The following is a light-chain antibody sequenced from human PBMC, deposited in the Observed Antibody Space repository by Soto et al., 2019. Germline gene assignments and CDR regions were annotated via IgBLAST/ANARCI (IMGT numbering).Light chain of an antibody. CDR3: HHYNSYSEA. CDR1: QGISSY. J-gene: IGKJ1*01. Sequence: IQLTQSPYFLSASVGDRVTITCRASQGISSYLAWYQQKPGKAPKLLIYAASTLQSGVPSRFSGSGSGTDFTLTISSLQPDDFATYYCHHYNSYSEAFGQGTKVDIK. V-gene: IGKV1-9*01. CDR2: AAS.